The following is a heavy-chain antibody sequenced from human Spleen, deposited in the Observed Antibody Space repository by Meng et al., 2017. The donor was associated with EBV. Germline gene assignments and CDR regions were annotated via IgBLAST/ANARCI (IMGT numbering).Heavy chain of an antibody. CDR2: IYQSGSA. CDR1: GGSINNGGYS. J-gene: IGHJ5*02. CDR3: ARGGGYGDYEGWFDP. Sequence: QPRPQEPGSRLVQPPQPLSPTCAVSGGSINNGGYSWSWIRQPPGKGLDWIGYIYQSGSAYYNPSLKSRVTMSVDMSKNQFSLKLSSVTAADTAVYYCARGGGYGDYEGWFDPWGQGTLVTVSS. D-gene: IGHD4-17*01. V-gene: IGHV4-30-2*01.